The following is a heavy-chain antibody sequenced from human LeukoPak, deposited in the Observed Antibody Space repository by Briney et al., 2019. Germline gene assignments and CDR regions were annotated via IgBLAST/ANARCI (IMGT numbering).Heavy chain of an antibody. CDR2: ISYDGSNK. Sequence: QPGRSLRLSCAASGFTFSSYGMHWVRQAPGKGLEWVAVISYDGSNKYYADSVKGRFTISRDNSKNTLYLQMNSLRAEDTAVYYCAKDGDGSWGQGTLVTVSS. CDR1: GFTFSSYG. CDR3: AKDGDGS. D-gene: IGHD3-10*01. J-gene: IGHJ4*02. V-gene: IGHV3-30*18.